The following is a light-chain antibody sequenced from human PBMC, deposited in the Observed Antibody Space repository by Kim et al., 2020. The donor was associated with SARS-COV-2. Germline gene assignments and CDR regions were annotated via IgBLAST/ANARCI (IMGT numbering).Light chain of an antibody. CDR2: AAS. CDR3: QQSYNIPQT. V-gene: IGKV1-39*01. J-gene: IGKJ1*01. Sequence: ASVGDRVTISCRASQSISYYLNWYQQKPGQAPKFLIYAASSLQSGVPSRFSGSGSGTDFTLTISSLQPEDFATYYCQQSYNIPQTFGRGTKGDIK. CDR1: QSISYY.